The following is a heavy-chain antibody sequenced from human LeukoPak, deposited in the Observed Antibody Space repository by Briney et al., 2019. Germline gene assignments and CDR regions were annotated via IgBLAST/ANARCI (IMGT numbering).Heavy chain of an antibody. V-gene: IGHV4-59*01. D-gene: IGHD1-1*01. J-gene: IGHJ4*02. Sequence: SETLSLTCTVYAGSISSDYWSWIRQPPGKRLEWIGYIYYTGTTKYNPSLEGRVTVSVDTSKNQFSLKLTSVTAADTAVYYCERHKPTAPFDYWGQGTQVTVSS. CDR3: ERHKPTAPFDY. CDR2: IYYTGTT. CDR1: AGSISSDY.